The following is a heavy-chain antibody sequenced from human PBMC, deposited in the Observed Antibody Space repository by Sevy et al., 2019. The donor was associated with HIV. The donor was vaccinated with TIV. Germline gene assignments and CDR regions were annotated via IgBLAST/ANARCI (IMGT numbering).Heavy chain of an antibody. CDR1: GGSFSGYY. V-gene: IGHV4-34*01. J-gene: IGHJ4*02. Sequence: SETLSLTCAVYGGSFSGYYWSWIRQPPGKGLEWVGEINHSGSTNYNPSLKSRVTISVDTSKNQFSLKLGSVTAADTAVYYCARGIVAGSYFDYWGQGTLVTVSS. CDR3: ARGIVAGSYFDY. D-gene: IGHD5-12*01. CDR2: INHSGST.